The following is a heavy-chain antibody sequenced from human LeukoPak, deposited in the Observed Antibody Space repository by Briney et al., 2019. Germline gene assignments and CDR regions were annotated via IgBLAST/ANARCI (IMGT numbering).Heavy chain of an antibody. V-gene: IGHV3-66*01. CDR1: GFTVSSNY. D-gene: IGHD1-26*01. J-gene: IGHJ6*02. Sequence: GGSLRLSCAASGFTVSSNYMSWVRQAPGKGLEWVSVIYSGGSTYYADSVKGRFTISRDNSKNTLYLQMNSLGAEDTAVYYCARGMIVGGKADYYYGLDVWGQGTTVTVSS. CDR3: ARGMIVGGKADYYYGLDV. CDR2: IYSGGST.